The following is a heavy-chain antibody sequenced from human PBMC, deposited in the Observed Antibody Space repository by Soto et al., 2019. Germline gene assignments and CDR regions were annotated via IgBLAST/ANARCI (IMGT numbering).Heavy chain of an antibody. CDR2: TNSDGTDS. V-gene: IGHV3-43D*04. CDR3: AKSLYYYDSSPLDH. D-gene: IGHD3-22*01. J-gene: IGHJ4*02. Sequence: GGSLRLSCAAAGFDFEDYAMHWVRQVPGKGLEWVSLTNSDGTDSDYADSVKGRFTISRDNAKTTLYLQMDRLRPEDTALYFCAKSLYYYDSSPLDHWGQGTLVTVSS. CDR1: GFDFEDYA.